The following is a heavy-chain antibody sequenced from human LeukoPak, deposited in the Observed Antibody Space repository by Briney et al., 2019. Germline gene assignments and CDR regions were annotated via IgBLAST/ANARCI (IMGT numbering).Heavy chain of an antibody. CDR2: IKQDGSQK. D-gene: IGHD2-2*01. V-gene: IGHV3-7*01. CDR3: ARDPAAYYSSTSCPSDY. Sequence: GGSLRRSCAASGFTFSSYWMTWVRQAPGKGLEWVAAIKQDGSQKNYVDSVKGRFTISRDNAQNSLFLQMNSLRAEDTAVYYCARDPAAYYSSTSCPSDYWGQGTLVTVSS. CDR1: GFTFSSYW. J-gene: IGHJ4*02.